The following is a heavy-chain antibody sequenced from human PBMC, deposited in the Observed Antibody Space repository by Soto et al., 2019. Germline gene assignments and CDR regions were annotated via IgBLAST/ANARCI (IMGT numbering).Heavy chain of an antibody. CDR1: GFTFSSYG. D-gene: IGHD6-13*01. J-gene: IGHJ4*02. CDR2: ISYDGSNK. CDR3: AKGAGAAAGNY. Sequence: GGSLRLSCASSGFTFSSYGMHWVRQAPGKGLEWVAVISYDGSNKYYADSVKGRFTISRDNSKNTLYLQMNSLRAEDTAVYYCAKGAGAAAGNYWGQGTLVTVSS. V-gene: IGHV3-30*18.